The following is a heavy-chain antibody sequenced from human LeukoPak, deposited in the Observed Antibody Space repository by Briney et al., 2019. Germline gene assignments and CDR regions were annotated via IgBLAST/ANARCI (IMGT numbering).Heavy chain of an antibody. J-gene: IGHJ4*02. Sequence: ASVKVSCKASGYTFTNYDIMWVRQATGQGPEWMGWMNSNSGNTGYAQKFQGRVTMTRDTSINTAYMELHSLRSEDTAVYYCARGRGGTVVRGYLDYWGQGTLVTVSS. CDR1: GYTFTNYD. CDR3: ARGRGGTVVRGYLDY. V-gene: IGHV1-8*01. CDR2: MNSNSGNT. D-gene: IGHD3-10*01.